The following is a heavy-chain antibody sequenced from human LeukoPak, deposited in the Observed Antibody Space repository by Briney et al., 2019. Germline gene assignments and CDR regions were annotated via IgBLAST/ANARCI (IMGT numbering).Heavy chain of an antibody. D-gene: IGHD6-19*01. Sequence: ASVKVSCKASGFTFTSYDTNWVRQASGQGLEWMGWINPNSGGTNYAQKFQGWVTMTRDTSISTAYMELGRLRSDDTAVYYCARGSVAVAGVLDAFDIWGQGTMVTVSS. CDR2: INPNSGGT. CDR3: ARGSVAVAGVLDAFDI. J-gene: IGHJ3*02. CDR1: GFTFTSYD. V-gene: IGHV1-2*04.